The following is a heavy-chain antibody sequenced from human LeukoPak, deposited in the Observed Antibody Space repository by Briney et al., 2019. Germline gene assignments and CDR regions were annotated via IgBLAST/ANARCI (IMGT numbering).Heavy chain of an antibody. CDR1: GYTFTSYA. CDR2: INACTGNT. J-gene: IGHJ2*01. CDR3: ARGQFLSTTVTNYRYFDL. V-gene: IGHV1-3*01. D-gene: IGHD4-17*01. Sequence: GASMKVSRKPSGYTFTSYAMHWVRQAPGQRLEWIGWINACTGNTKYSQKFQGRVTITRDTSASTAYMELSSLRSEDTAVYYCARGQFLSTTVTNYRYFDLWGRGTLVTVSS.